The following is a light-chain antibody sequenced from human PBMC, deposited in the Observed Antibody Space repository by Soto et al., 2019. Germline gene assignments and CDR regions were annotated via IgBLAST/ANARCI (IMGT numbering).Light chain of an antibody. CDR2: EVS. Sequence: SALTQPASVSGSPGQSITISCTGTSSDVGGYKYVSWYQQHPGKAPKLMIYEVSNRPSGVSDRFSGSKSGNTASLTISGLQADDEADYYCSSYSSTNTYVFATGTKVTVL. J-gene: IGLJ1*01. V-gene: IGLV2-14*01. CDR3: SSYSSTNTYV. CDR1: SSDVGGYKY.